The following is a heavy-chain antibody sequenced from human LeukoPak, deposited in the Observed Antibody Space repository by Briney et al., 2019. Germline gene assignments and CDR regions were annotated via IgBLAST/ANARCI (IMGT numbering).Heavy chain of an antibody. V-gene: IGHV4-59*07. CDR3: ARTEESGYSYRYFGYYYYMDV. CDR2: IYYSGRT. CDR1: GDSIRSYY. Sequence: SDTLSLTCTVWGDSIRSYYGRWVRQPPGKGLEGGGYIYYSGRTNYNPSLKRRVTILVETSKNQFTLKERSVNAADTAVYYCARTEESGYSYRYFGYYYYMDVWGKGTTVTVSS. J-gene: IGHJ6*03. D-gene: IGHD5-18*01.